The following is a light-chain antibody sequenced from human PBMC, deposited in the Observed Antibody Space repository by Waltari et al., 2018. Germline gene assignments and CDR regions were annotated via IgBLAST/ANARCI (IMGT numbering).Light chain of an antibody. V-gene: IGLV3-1*01. Sequence: SYDLTQPPSVSVSPGQTASITCPGEELGKREVCWYQQKPGQSPVLIIYQNGRRPSGIPDRFSGSNSGNTATLTISGTQAMDEADYYCQAWDRGTRGVFGGGTRLTVL. CDR2: QNG. CDR3: QAWDRGTRGV. CDR1: ELGKRE. J-gene: IGLJ2*01.